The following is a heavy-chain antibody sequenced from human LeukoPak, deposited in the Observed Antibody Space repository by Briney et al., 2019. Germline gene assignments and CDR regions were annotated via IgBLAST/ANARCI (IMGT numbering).Heavy chain of an antibody. CDR1: GFTFSDYY. CDR3: ARDENYYDSPHAFDI. CDR2: ISSSGSTI. J-gene: IGHJ3*02. V-gene: IGHV3-11*01. D-gene: IGHD3-22*01. Sequence: GGSLRLSCAASGFTFSDYYMSWIRQAPGKGLEWVSYISSSGSTIYYADSVKGRFTISRDNAKNSLYLQMNSLRAEDTAVYYCARDENYYDSPHAFDIWGQGTMVTVPS.